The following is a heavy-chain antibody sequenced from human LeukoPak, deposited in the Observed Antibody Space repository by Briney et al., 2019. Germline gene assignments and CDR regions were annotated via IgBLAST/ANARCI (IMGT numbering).Heavy chain of an antibody. J-gene: IGHJ4*02. D-gene: IGHD3-10*01. Sequence: GGSLRLSCAASGFTVSSNYMSWVRQAPGKGLEWVSVIYSGGSTYYADSVKGRFTISRDNSKNTLYLQMNSLRAEDTAVYYCARAREAHYNVYSDHWGQGALVTVSS. CDR2: IYSGGST. V-gene: IGHV3-53*01. CDR3: ARAREAHYNVYSDH. CDR1: GFTVSSNY.